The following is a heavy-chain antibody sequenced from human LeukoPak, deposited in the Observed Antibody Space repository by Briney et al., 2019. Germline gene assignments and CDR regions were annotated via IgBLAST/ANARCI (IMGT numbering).Heavy chain of an antibody. D-gene: IGHD6-19*01. CDR2: IYYSGST. Sequence: SETLSLTCTVSGDSISGSSDYRGWIRQPPGKGLEWIGSIYYSGSTYYNPSLKSRVTISVDTSKNQFSLKLSSVTAADTAVYYCARGGQGRIAVADGGFDYWGQGAPVTVSS. CDR3: ARGGQGRIAVADGGFDY. CDR1: GDSISGSSDY. J-gene: IGHJ4*02. V-gene: IGHV4-39*07.